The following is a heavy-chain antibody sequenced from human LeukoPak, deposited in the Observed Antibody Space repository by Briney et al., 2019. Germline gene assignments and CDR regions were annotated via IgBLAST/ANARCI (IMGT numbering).Heavy chain of an antibody. Sequence: PSETLSLTCTVSGASIISSNYYWGWIRQPPGKGLEWIGSIYYSVSTYYNPSLKSRVTISVDTSKNQFSLKLSSVTAADTAVYYCARHYSVSRAWFDPWGQGTLVTVSS. CDR1: GASIISSNYY. CDR2: IYYSVST. CDR3: ARHYSVSRAWFDP. J-gene: IGHJ5*02. V-gene: IGHV4-39*01. D-gene: IGHD2-21*01.